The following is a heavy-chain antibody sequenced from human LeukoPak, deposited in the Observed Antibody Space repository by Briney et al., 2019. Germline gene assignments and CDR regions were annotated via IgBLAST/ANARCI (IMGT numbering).Heavy chain of an antibody. V-gene: IGHV3-21*04. Sequence: GGSLRLSCAASGFTFSSFSMKWVRQVPGKGLEWVSSISSGSKYIYYGDSVKGRFSISRDNSKNTLYLQMNSLRAEDTAVYYCAKAPPIAVAGRLYYYYYMDVWGKGTTVTVSS. CDR3: AKAPPIAVAGRLYYYYYMDV. J-gene: IGHJ6*03. D-gene: IGHD6-19*01. CDR2: ISSGSKYI. CDR1: GFTFSSFS.